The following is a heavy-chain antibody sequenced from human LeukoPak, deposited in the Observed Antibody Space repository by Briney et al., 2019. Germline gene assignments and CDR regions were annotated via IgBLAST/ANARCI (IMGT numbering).Heavy chain of an antibody. D-gene: IGHD1-14*01. CDR2: ISGSGDTT. CDR1: GFTFSSYA. J-gene: IGHJ4*02. Sequence: PGGSLRLSCAASGFTFSSYAMNWVRQAPGEGLEWVSSISGSGDTTYYADSVKGRFTISRDNSKNTLYLQMNSLRAEDTAVYYCAKDMYSWNHGRYFDYWGQGTLVTVSS. CDR3: AKDMYSWNHGRYFDY. V-gene: IGHV3-23*01.